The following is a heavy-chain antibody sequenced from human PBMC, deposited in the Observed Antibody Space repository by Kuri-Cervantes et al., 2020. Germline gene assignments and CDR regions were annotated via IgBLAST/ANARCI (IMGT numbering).Heavy chain of an antibody. V-gene: IGHV1-18*01. CDR1: GYTFTSYG. CDR3: ARDPEVYYLDV. J-gene: IGHJ6*03. Sequence: ASVNVSCKASGYTFTSYGISWVRQAPGQGLEWMGWSSAYNGNTNYAQKFQGRVTITRDTSASTAYMELSSLRSEDTAVYYCARDPEVYYLDVWGKGTTVTVSS. D-gene: IGHD1-14*01. CDR2: SSAYNGNT.